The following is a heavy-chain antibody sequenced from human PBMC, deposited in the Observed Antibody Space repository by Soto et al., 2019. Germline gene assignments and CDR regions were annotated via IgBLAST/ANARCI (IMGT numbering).Heavy chain of an antibody. CDR2: ISAYNGNT. D-gene: IGHD3-3*01. Sequence: QVQLVQSGAEVKKPGASVKVSCKASGYTFTSYGISWVRQAPGQGLEWMGWISAYNGNTNYAQKLQGRVTMTTDTDTSTAYMELRRLRSDDTAVYYCARDSIFGVVILDNWFDPWGQGTLVTVSS. J-gene: IGHJ5*02. CDR1: GYTFTSYG. CDR3: ARDSIFGVVILDNWFDP. V-gene: IGHV1-18*01.